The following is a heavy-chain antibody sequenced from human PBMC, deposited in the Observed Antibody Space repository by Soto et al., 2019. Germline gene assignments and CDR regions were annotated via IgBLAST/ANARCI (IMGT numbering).Heavy chain of an antibody. D-gene: IGHD6-13*01. CDR2: IGTAGDT. CDR1: GFTFSSYD. V-gene: IGHV3-13*01. CDR3: ARDSSSPAANYYYYMDV. J-gene: IGHJ6*03. Sequence: GGSLRLSCAASGFTFSSYDMHWVRQATGKGLEWVSAIGTAGDTYYPGSVKGRFTISRENAKNSLYLQMNSLRAGDTAVYYCARDSSSPAANYYYYMDVWGKGTTVTVSS.